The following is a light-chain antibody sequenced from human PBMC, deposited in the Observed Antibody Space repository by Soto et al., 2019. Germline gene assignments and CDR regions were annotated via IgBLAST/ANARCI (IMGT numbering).Light chain of an antibody. CDR3: QQDATFPLT. V-gene: IGKV3-20*01. Sequence: DIVLTHSPGTLSMSPGDRATLSCRASQRVGSNYLAWYQQSPGQAPRLLIYDASTRATGIPGRFSGSGSGTDFTLTISRLETEDFAVYYCQQDATFPLTFGGGTKVDIK. CDR2: DAS. J-gene: IGKJ4*01. CDR1: QRVGSNY.